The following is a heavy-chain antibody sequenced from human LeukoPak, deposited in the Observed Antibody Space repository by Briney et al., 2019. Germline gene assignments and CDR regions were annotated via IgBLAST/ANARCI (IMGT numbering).Heavy chain of an antibody. CDR2: ISYSGSI. D-gene: IGHD3-10*01. Sequence: SETLSLTCTVSGGSISSTIYYWGWIRQSPGKGLEWIGSISYSGSIYHNPSLKSRVTMSVDTSKNQFSLKLSSVTAADTAVYYCARCVSMVRGIIRPPDYWGQGTLVTVSS. CDR3: ARCVSMVRGIIRPPDY. V-gene: IGHV4-39*01. J-gene: IGHJ4*02. CDR1: GGSISSTIYY.